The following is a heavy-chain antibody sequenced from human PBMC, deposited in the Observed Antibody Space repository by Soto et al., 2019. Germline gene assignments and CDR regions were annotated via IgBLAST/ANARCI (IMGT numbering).Heavy chain of an antibody. CDR2: ISGSGGST. Sequence: PGGSLSLSCAASGFTFSSYAMSWVRQAPGKGLEWVSAISGSGGSTYYADSVKGRFTISRDNSKNTLYLQMNSLRAEDTAVYYCAKDPRDSGYDTYYFDYWGQGTLVTVSS. J-gene: IGHJ4*02. D-gene: IGHD5-12*01. CDR3: AKDPRDSGYDTYYFDY. V-gene: IGHV3-23*01. CDR1: GFTFSSYA.